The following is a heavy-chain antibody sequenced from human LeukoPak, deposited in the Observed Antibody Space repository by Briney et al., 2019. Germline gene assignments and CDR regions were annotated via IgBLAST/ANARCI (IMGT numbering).Heavy chain of an antibody. V-gene: IGHV3-21*01. J-gene: IGHJ3*02. CDR3: AREIYYSWDNPLDAFDI. D-gene: IGHD1/OR15-1a*01. Sequence: PGGSLRLSCAASGFTFSSYAMSWVRQAPGKGLEWVSCINSSSSYIYYADSVKGRFTISRDNAKNSLYLQMNSLRAEDTAVYYCAREIYYSWDNPLDAFDIWGQGTMVTVSS. CDR1: GFTFSSYA. CDR2: INSSSSYI.